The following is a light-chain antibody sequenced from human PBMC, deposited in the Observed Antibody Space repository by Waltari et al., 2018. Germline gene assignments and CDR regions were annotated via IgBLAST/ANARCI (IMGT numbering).Light chain of an antibody. CDR3: QQGYTAPLT. Sequence: DIQLTQSPSSLSASEGDRVTITCRASQNIRSYLNWYQQSPGKAPNLLIYGASSLQSGIPSRFSGSGYGTDFTLTISSLQPEDFTTYCCQQGYTAPLTFGGGTKLEIK. V-gene: IGKV1-39*01. J-gene: IGKJ4*01. CDR2: GAS. CDR1: QNIRSY.